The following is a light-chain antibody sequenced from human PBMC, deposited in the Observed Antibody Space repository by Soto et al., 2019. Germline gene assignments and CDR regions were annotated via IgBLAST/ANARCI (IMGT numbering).Light chain of an antibody. Sequence: DIVMTQSPDSLAVSLGESATINCKSSQIVLYSSNNKNYLAWYQQKPGQPPKLLIYWAPTRESGVPDRFSGSGSGTDFTLTISSLQAEDVAVYYCQQYYSTPRTFGQGTKVDIK. CDR1: QIVLYSSNNKNY. V-gene: IGKV4-1*01. CDR3: QQYYSTPRT. J-gene: IGKJ1*01. CDR2: WAP.